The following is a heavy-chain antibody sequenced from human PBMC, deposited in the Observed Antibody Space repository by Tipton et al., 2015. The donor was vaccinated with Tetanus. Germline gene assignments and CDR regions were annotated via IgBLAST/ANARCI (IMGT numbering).Heavy chain of an antibody. CDR1: GYTFTGYY. CDR3: ARDRGDYIYYGMDV. V-gene: IGHV1-2*02. J-gene: IGHJ6*02. Sequence: QVQLVQSGAEVKKPGASVKVSCKASGYTFTGYYIYWVRQAPGQELEWMGWIDPNSGGTVYAQKFQGRVPMTRDTSISTAYMELRSLRSDATAVYYCARDRGDYIYYGMDVWGPGTTVTVS. D-gene: IGHD3-22*01. CDR2: IDPNSGGT.